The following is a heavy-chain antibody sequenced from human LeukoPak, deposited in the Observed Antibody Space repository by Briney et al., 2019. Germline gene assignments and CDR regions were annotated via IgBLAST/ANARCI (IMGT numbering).Heavy chain of an antibody. J-gene: IGHJ4*02. CDR2: IKGDGSEK. D-gene: IGHD6-19*01. CDR3: VKQAGVY. V-gene: IGHV3-7*01. Sequence: GGSLTLSCAASGFTISNLWMTWVRQAPGKGLECVANIKGDGSEKNYVDSVKGRFTISRDDAKNSLYLQMNSLRAEDTAVYYCVKQAGVYWGQGTLVTVSP. CDR1: GFTISNLW.